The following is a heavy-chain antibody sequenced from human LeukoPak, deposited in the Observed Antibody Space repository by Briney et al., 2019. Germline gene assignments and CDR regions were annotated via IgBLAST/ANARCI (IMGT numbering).Heavy chain of an antibody. Sequence: GGSLRLSCAASGFTFSSYSMNWVRQAPGKGLEWVSYISSSSSTIYYADSVKGRFTISRDNAKNSLYLQMNSLRAEDTAVYYCAKRAVSSGWYFDYWGQGTLVTVSS. D-gene: IGHD6-19*01. CDR1: GFTFSSYS. J-gene: IGHJ4*02. V-gene: IGHV3-48*01. CDR3: AKRAVSSGWYFDY. CDR2: ISSSSSTI.